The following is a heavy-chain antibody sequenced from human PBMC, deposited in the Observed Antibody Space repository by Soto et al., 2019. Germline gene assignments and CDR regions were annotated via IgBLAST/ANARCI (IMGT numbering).Heavy chain of an antibody. D-gene: IGHD3-16*02. J-gene: IGHJ6*02. CDR3: ARGGSYDYVWGSYRLSNGMDV. CDR1: GGSISSGGYY. Sequence: PSETLSLTCTVSGGSISSGGYYWSWIRQHPGKGLGWIGYIYYSGSTYYNPSLKSRVTISVDTSKNQFSLKLSSVTAADTAVYYCARGGSYDYVWGSYRLSNGMDVWGQGTTVTVSS. V-gene: IGHV4-31*03. CDR2: IYYSGST.